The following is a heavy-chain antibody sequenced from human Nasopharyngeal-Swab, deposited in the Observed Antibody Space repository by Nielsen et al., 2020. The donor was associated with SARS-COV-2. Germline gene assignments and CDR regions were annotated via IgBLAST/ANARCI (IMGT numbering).Heavy chain of an antibody. CDR2: ISSSSSYI. Sequence: VRQAPGKGLEWVSSISSSSSYIYYADSVKGRFTISRDNAKNSLYLQMNSLRAEDTAVYYCARVAGLIAAAGDYWGQGTLVTRLL. D-gene: IGHD6-13*01. J-gene: IGHJ4*02. V-gene: IGHV3-21*01. CDR3: ARVAGLIAAAGDY.